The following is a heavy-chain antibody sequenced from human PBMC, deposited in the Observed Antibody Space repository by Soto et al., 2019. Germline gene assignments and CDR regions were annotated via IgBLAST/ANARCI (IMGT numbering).Heavy chain of an antibody. CDR1: GGSISSGGYY. CDR3: ARDLAPFDYYGMDV. Sequence: QVQLQESGPGLVKPSQTLSLTCTVSGGSISSGGYYWSWIRQHPGKGLEWIGYIYYSWSTYYNPSLKSRVTISGDTSKNQFSLKLSSVTAADTAVYYCARDLAPFDYYGMDVWGQGTTVTVSS. CDR2: IYYSWST. J-gene: IGHJ6*02. V-gene: IGHV4-31*03.